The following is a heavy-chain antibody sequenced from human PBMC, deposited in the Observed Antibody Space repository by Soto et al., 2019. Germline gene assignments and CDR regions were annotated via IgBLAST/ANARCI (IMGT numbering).Heavy chain of an antibody. CDR2: IFRSGNT. CDR3: ARIGTVSLDF. V-gene: IGHV4-4*02. CDR1: GGSIITVNW. J-gene: IGHJ4*02. D-gene: IGHD4-17*01. Sequence: LSRTCTVSGGSIITVNWWTWVRQSPEKGLEWIGEIFRSGNTYYNPSFKSRVTISVDNSNNQFSLRLNSVTAADTAVYYCARIGTVSLDFWGPGTLVTVS.